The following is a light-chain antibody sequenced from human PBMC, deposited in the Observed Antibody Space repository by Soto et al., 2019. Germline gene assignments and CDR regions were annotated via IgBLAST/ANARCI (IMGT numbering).Light chain of an antibody. V-gene: IGLV7-43*01. CDR1: TGAVTSGYY. CDR3: LLYYGGQLGV. CDR2: STS. J-gene: IGLJ2*01. Sequence: QAVVTQEPSLTVSPGGTVTLTCASSTGAVTSGYYPNWFQQKPGQAPRALIYSTSNKYSWTPARFSGSLLGGKAALTLAGVQPKDEAEYYCLLYYGGQLGVFGGGTKLTVL.